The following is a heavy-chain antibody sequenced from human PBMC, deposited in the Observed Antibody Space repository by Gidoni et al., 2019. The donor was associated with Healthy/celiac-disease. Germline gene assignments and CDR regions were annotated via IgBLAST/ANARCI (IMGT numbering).Heavy chain of an antibody. D-gene: IGHD2-2*01. V-gene: IGHV1-8*01. J-gene: IGHJ6*02. CDR2: MNPNSGNT. Sequence: QVQLVQSGAEVTKPGASVKVSCKASGYTFPSYDITWVRQATGQGLEWRGWMNPNSGNTGYAQKFQGRVTMTRNTSISTAYMELSSLRSEDTAVYYCARGSVPAAIPSGMDVWGQGTTVTVSS. CDR1: GYTFPSYD. CDR3: ARGSVPAAIPSGMDV.